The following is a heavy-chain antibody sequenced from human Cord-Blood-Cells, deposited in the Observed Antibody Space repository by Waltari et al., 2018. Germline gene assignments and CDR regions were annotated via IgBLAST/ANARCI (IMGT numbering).Heavy chain of an antibody. CDR2: IIPILGIA. D-gene: IGHD2-2*01. CDR3: AVGVPAAIPNWFDP. J-gene: IGHJ5*02. Sequence: QVQLVQSGAEVKKPGSSVKVSCKASGGTFSSYAISWVRQAPGQGLEWMGRIIPILGIANYAQKFQGRVTITADKSTSTAYMELSSLRSEDTAVYYCAVGVPAAIPNWFDPWGQGTLVTVSS. CDR1: GGTFSSYA. V-gene: IGHV1-69*09.